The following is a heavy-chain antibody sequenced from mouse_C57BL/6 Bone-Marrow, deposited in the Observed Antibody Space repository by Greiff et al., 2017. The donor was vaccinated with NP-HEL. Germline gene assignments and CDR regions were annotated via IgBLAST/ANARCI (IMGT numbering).Heavy chain of an antibody. CDR2: IRLKSDNYAT. Sequence: EVQLQESGGGLVQPGGSMKLSCVASGFTFSNYWMNWVRQSPEKGLEWVAQIRLKSDNYATHYAESVKGRFTISRDDSKSSVYLQMNNLRAEDTGIYYCTGELLMGWYFDVWGTGTTVTVSS. CDR1: GFTFSNYW. J-gene: IGHJ1*03. CDR3: TGELLMGWYFDV. V-gene: IGHV6-3*01. D-gene: IGHD1-1*02.